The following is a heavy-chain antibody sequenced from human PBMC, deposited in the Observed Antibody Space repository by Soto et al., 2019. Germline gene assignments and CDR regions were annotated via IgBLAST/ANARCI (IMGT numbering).Heavy chain of an antibody. D-gene: IGHD3-10*01. CDR2: IYCSGST. CDR1: GGSIGSGGYY. CDR3: ARARPKGSQGSASNYYYGMDV. J-gene: IGHJ6*02. Sequence: SETLSITCTVSGGSIGSGGYYWSWIRQHPREGLEWIGYIYCSGSTYYNPSLKSRVTISVDTSKNQLSLKLSSVTAADTAVYYCARARPKGSQGSASNYYYGMDVWGQGTTVTVSS. V-gene: IGHV4-31*03.